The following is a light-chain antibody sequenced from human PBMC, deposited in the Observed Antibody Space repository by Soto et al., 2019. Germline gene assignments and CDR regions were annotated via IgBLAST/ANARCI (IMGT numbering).Light chain of an antibody. V-gene: IGKV1-39*01. CDR1: QRISSC. J-gene: IGKJ5*01. CDR3: QQSYSFSLT. Sequence: DSQMTQSPSSLPSSVGDRFTITCRASQRISSCLTWYQQKPGKAPKLLIYAASSLESGVPSRFSGSGSGTDFTLTINSLQAEDFATYYCQQSYSFSLTFGRGTRVE. CDR2: AAS.